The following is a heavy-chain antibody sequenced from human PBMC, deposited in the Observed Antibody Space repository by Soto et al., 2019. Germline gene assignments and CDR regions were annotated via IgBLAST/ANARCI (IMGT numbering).Heavy chain of an antibody. Sequence: GGSLRLSCAASGFTFSTYAMQWVRQAPGKGLEWVAVISYDGSNKYYADSVKGRFTISRDNSKNTLYLQMNSLRAEDTAAYYCARDRPSPYCSSTSCSSYFDSWGQGTLVTVSS. CDR1: GFTFSTYA. CDR2: ISYDGSNK. CDR3: ARDRPSPYCSSTSCSSYFDS. J-gene: IGHJ4*02. V-gene: IGHV3-30-3*01. D-gene: IGHD2-2*01.